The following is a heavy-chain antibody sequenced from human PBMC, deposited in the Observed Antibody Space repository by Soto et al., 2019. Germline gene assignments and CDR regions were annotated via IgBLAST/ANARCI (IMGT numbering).Heavy chain of an antibody. V-gene: IGHV4-61*05. CDR1: GGSISSSSYY. Sequence: SETLSLTCTVSGGSISSSSYYWGWIRQPPGKGLEWIGYIYYSGSTNYNPSLKSRVTISVDTSKNQFSLKLSSVTAADTAVYYCARDRALWYYYDSSGYAFDIWGQGTMVTVSS. CDR3: ARDRALWYYYDSSGYAFDI. D-gene: IGHD3-22*01. CDR2: IYYSGST. J-gene: IGHJ3*02.